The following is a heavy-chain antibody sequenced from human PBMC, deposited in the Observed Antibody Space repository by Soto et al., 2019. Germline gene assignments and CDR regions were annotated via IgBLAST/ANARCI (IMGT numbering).Heavy chain of an antibody. D-gene: IGHD3-22*01. CDR2: IYYSGST. J-gene: IGHJ4*02. CDR3: ARTGVYDSSGYEDYFHY. CDR1: GCSISSGDYY. V-gene: IGHV4-30-4*02. Sequence: SDPLSRACTVSGCSISSGDYYWSWIRQPPGKGLEWIGYIYYSGSTYYNPSLKSRVTISVDTSKNQFSLKLSSVTAADTAVYYCARTGVYDSSGYEDYFHYWGQGTLVT.